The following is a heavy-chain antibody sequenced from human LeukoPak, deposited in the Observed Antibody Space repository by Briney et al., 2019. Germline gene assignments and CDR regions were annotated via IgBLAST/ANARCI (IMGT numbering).Heavy chain of an antibody. CDR3: AKDVRQNCEYFQH. CDR1: GFTFGSYG. V-gene: IGHV3-23*01. D-gene: IGHD1-1*01. CDR2: ISGSGGST. Sequence: PGGSLRLSCVASGFTFGSYGMHWVRQAPGKGLEWVSAISGSGGSTYYADSVKGRFTISRDNSKNTLYLQMSSLRAEDTAVYYCAKDVRQNCEYFQHWGQGTLVTVSS. J-gene: IGHJ1*01.